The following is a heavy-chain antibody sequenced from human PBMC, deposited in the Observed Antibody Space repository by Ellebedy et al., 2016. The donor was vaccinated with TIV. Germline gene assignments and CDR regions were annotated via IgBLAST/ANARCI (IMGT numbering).Heavy chain of an antibody. J-gene: IGHJ4*02. CDR2: ISGGGDST. D-gene: IGHD3-22*01. Sequence: GESLKISCAASGFTFSSFAMHWVRQAPGKGLEWLSVISGGGDSTYHAGSVKGRSTITRDNSENTLYLQMDRLRAEDTAIYYCAKGTSSGFNYDRVGFEYWGQGALVTVSS. CDR3: AKGTSSGFNYDRVGFEY. CDR1: GFTFSSFA. V-gene: IGHV3-23*01.